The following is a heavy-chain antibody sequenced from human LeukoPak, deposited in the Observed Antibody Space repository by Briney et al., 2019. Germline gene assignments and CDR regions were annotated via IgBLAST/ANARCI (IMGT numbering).Heavy chain of an antibody. CDR3: ARARLDCDSSGYYYAY. D-gene: IGHD3-22*01. CDR2: INPNSGGT. V-gene: IGHV1-2*02. J-gene: IGHJ4*02. Sequence: GASVKVSCKASGYTFTGYYMHWVRQAPGQGLEWMGWINPNSGGTNYAQKFQGRVTMTRDTSISTAYMELSRLRSDDTAVYYCARARLDCDSSGYYYAYWGQGPLVTVSS. CDR1: GYTFTGYY.